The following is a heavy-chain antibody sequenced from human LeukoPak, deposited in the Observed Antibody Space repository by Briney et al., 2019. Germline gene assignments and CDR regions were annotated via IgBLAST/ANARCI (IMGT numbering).Heavy chain of an antibody. V-gene: IGHV3-23*01. CDR2: ISGSGGST. Sequence: PGGSLRLSCAASGFDFSSYGMSWVRQAPGKGLEWVSAISGSGGSTYYADSAKGRFTISRDNSKNTLYLQMNSLRAEDTAVYYCAKREMATRTDYYFDYWGQGTLVTVSS. CDR1: GFDFSSYG. J-gene: IGHJ4*02. D-gene: IGHD5-24*01. CDR3: AKREMATRTDYYFDY.